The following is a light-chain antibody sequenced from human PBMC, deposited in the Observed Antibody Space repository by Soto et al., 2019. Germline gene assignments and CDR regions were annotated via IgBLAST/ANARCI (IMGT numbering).Light chain of an antibody. V-gene: IGKV3-15*01. J-gene: IGKJ1*01. CDR3: QQYNNWPSWT. CDR1: QSVSSN. CDR2: GAS. Sequence: EIVMTQSPATLSVSPGERATLSCRASQSVSSNLAWYQQKPGQAPRLLIYGASTRATGIPARFSGSGSGTAFTLTISSLQSADFAVYYCQQYNNWPSWTFGQGTQVEIK.